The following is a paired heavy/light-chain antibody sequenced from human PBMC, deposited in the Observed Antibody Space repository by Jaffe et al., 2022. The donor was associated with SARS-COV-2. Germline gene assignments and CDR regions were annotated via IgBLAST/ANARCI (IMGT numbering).Heavy chain of an antibody. V-gene: IGHV4-61*01. J-gene: IGHJ4*02. CDR2: VYYSGDV. CDR3: AREGSSSTWYASGGARIGQLL. Sequence: QVQLQESGPGLVKPSETLSLTCTVSGGSVNAGRYYWSWLRQSPGKGLEWIGYVYYSGDVNYNPSLKSRVSMSVDMSRNQFSLTLRSVTAADTAVYYCAREGSSSTWYASGGARIGQLLWGQGVLVTVSS. CDR1: GGSVNAGRYY. D-gene: IGHD6-13*01.
Light chain of an antibody. J-gene: IGKJ4*01. Sequence: DIQMTQSPSSLSASVGDNVTITCRASQGIAKYVAWFQQSPGKAPKSLIYEASTLHNGVPSKFYGSGSGTDFSLTISSLQPEDFATYSCQQYHSFPRTFGGGTKVERK. V-gene: IGKV1-16*02. CDR2: EAS. CDR3: QQYHSFPRT. CDR1: QGIAKY.